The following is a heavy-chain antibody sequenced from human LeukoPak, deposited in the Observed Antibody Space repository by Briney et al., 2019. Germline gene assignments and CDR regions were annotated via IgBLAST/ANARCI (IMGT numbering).Heavy chain of an antibody. V-gene: IGHV4-39*01. J-gene: IGHJ6*03. CDR2: IYYSGST. CDR3: ARPGRGYSYGTVLYYYYMDV. CDR1: GGSISSSSYY. Sequence: SETLSLTCTVSGGSISSSSYYWGWIRQPPGKGLEWIGSIYYSGSTYYNPSLKSRVTISVDTSKNQFSLKLSSVTAADTAVYYCARPGRGYSYGTVLYYYYMDVWGEGTTVTVSS. D-gene: IGHD5-18*01.